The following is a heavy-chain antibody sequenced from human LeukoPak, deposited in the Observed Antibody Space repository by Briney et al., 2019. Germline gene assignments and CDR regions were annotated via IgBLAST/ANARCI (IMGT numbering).Heavy chain of an antibody. CDR3: ARGSHYYDSSGYYYGIYY. D-gene: IGHD3-22*01. CDR2: IRYVGSNK. Sequence: GGCLRLSCAVSGFTFSSYGMHWVRPAQGKGLEWVAFIRYVGSNKYYADSVKGRLTISRDNSKNTLYLRMSSLRAEDTAVYYCARGSHYYDSSGYYYGIYYWGQGSLVTVSS. CDR1: GFTFSSYG. J-gene: IGHJ4*01. V-gene: IGHV3-30*02.